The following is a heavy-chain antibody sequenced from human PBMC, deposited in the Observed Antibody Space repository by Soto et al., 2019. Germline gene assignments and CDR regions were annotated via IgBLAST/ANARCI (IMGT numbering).Heavy chain of an antibody. CDR3: ARDVVRSTAGDS. D-gene: IGHD2-15*01. Sequence: QVQLVQSGTEVKEPGSSVNVSCKASGGSFSTSSFVWVRQGPGQGLEWMGGIIPIFSRTNLAQKFQGRVTFSADDSTRTTYMELRSLTSEDTAIYYCARDVVRSTAGDSWGQGTLVTVSS. V-gene: IGHV1-69*01. CDR1: GGSFSTSS. J-gene: IGHJ4*02. CDR2: IIPIFSRT.